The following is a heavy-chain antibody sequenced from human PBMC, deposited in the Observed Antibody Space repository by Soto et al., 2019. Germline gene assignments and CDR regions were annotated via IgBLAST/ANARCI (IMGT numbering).Heavy chain of an antibody. Sequence: QVQLVESGGGVVQPGRSLRLSCAASGFTFSSYGMHWVRQAPGKGLECVAVIWYDGSNKYYADSVKGRFTNSRDNSKNTLYLQMNSLRAEDTAVYYCARDRGTTLYFDYWGQGTLVTVSS. D-gene: IGHD4-17*01. J-gene: IGHJ4*02. CDR2: IWYDGSNK. CDR1: GFTFSSYG. V-gene: IGHV3-33*01. CDR3: ARDRGTTLYFDY.